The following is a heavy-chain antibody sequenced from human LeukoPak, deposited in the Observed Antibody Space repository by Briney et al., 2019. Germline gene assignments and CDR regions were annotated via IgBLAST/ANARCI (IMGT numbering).Heavy chain of an antibody. CDR1: GGSISSSNW. CDR3: VRVEDGDYAGYFQH. J-gene: IGHJ1*01. CDR2: IYHSGST. Sequence: PSETLSLTCAVSGGSISSSNWWSWVRQPPGKGLEWIGEIYHSGSTNYNPSLKSRVTISVDKSKNQFSLKLSSVTAADTAVYYCVRVEDGDYAGYFQHWGQGTLVTVSS. D-gene: IGHD4-17*01. V-gene: IGHV4-4*02.